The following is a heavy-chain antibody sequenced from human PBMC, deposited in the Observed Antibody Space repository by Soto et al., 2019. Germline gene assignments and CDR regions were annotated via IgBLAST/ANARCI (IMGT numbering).Heavy chain of an antibody. CDR2: ISAYNGNT. Sequence: QVQLVQSGAEVKKPGASVKVSCKASGYTFTSYGISWVRQAPGQGLEWMGWISAYNGNTNYAQKLQGRVTMTTDTPTSTAYMELRSLRSDDTAVYYCARVNTALQAYYYYYGMDVWGQGTTVTVSS. CDR3: ARVNTALQAYYYYYGMDV. J-gene: IGHJ6*02. D-gene: IGHD5-18*01. V-gene: IGHV1-18*01. CDR1: GYTFTSYG.